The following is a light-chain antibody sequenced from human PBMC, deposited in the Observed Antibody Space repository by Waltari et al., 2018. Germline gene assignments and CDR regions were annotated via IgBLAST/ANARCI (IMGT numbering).Light chain of an antibody. V-gene: IGKV4-1*01. CDR2: WAS. Sequence: DIVMTQSTDYLAVSLGERATINCNSSQSVLYSSNNKNYLAWYQQKPGQPPKLLIYWASTRESGVPDRFSGSGSGTDFTLTISSLQAEDVAVYYCQQYYSTPLTFGQGTKLEIK. J-gene: IGKJ2*01. CDR1: QSVLYSSNNKNY. CDR3: QQYYSTPLT.